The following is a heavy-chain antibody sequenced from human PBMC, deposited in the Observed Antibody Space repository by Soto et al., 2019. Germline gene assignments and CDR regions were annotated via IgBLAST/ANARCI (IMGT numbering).Heavy chain of an antibody. CDR3: AKARGSSSPAPGSY. J-gene: IGHJ4*02. D-gene: IGHD2-15*01. CDR2: ISGSGGST. V-gene: IGHV3-23*01. Sequence: PGGSLRLSCSASGLTFSNYAMSWVRQAPGKGLEWVSAISGSGGSTYYADSVKGRFTISRDNSKNTLYLQMNSLRAEDTAVYYCAKARGSSSPAPGSYWGQGTLVTVSS. CDR1: GLTFSNYA.